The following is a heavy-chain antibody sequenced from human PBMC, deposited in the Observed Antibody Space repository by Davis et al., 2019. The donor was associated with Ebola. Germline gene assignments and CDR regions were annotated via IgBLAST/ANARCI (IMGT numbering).Heavy chain of an antibody. Sequence: PGRSLRLSCAPSGFTFSNYAMDWVRQAPGKGLEWVAVIAYDGSTEYYGDSVTGRFTISRDNSKNMVYLQMKSLRAEDTAVYYCARSLNAGGVETYYFHYWGQGALVTVSS. V-gene: IGHV3-30-3*01. D-gene: IGHD3-3*01. J-gene: IGHJ4*02. CDR3: ARSLNAGGVETYYFHY. CDR1: GFTFSNYA. CDR2: IAYDGSTE.